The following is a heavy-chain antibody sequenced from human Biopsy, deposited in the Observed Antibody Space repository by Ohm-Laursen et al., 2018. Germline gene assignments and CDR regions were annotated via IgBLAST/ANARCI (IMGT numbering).Heavy chain of an antibody. J-gene: IGHJ6*02. V-gene: IGHV4-34*01. Sequence: SDTLSLTCAVNGESSSGYFWNWIRQPPGEGLEWIGEINQSGSTKYNPSLKRRATLSADSSNSQFSLRLTSVTAADTAIYYCARGSGYFKLDVWGQGTTGTVAS. CDR1: GESSSGYF. D-gene: IGHD5-12*01. CDR3: ARGSGYFKLDV. CDR2: INQSGST.